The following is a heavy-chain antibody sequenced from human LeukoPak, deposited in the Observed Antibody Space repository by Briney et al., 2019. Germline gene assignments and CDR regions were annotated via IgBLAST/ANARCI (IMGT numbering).Heavy chain of an antibody. Sequence: GGSLRLSCAASGFTFSFYSVNWVRQAPGKGLEWLSSISGTTTYIYYADSVKGRFTISRDNAKNSLFLEMSSLRAEDTAVYYCARDGGSVGTTAVPFDYWGQGTLVTVSS. J-gene: IGHJ4*02. D-gene: IGHD1-26*01. CDR1: GFTFSFYS. V-gene: IGHV3-21*01. CDR2: ISGTTTYI. CDR3: ARDGGSVGTTAVPFDY.